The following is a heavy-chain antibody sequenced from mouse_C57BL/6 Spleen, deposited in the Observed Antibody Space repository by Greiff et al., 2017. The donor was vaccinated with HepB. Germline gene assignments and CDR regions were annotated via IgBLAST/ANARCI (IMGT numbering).Heavy chain of an antibody. CDR1: GYSITSGYG. V-gene: IGHV3-2*02. J-gene: IGHJ2*01. Sequence: VQLKESGPGLVKPSQSLSLTCTVPGYSITSGYGWNWIRQFPGNKLEWMGYISYSGSTNYNPSLKSRISITRDTSKNQFFLQLNSVTTEDTAKYYCARTARIKYWGQGTTLTVSS. CDR3: ARTARIKY. D-gene: IGHD1-2*01. CDR2: ISYSGST.